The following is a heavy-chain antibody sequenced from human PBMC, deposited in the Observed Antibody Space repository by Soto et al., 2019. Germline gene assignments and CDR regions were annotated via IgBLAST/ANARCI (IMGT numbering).Heavy chain of an antibody. CDR3: AREMNWNYDYYGMDV. J-gene: IGHJ6*02. CDR1: GFTFSDHY. D-gene: IGHD1-1*01. Sequence: PGGSLRLSCAASGFTFSDHYMDWVRQAPGKGLEWVGRTRNKANSYTTEYAASVKGRFTISRDDSKNSLYLQMNSLKTEDTAVYYCAREMNWNYDYYGMDVWGQGTTVTVSS. CDR2: TRNKANSYTT. V-gene: IGHV3-72*01.